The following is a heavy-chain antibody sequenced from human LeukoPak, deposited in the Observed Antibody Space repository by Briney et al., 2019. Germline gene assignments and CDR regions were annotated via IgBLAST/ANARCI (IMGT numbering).Heavy chain of an antibody. CDR3: ARHVSGGPDY. Sequence: SETLSLTCAVYGGSFSGYYWSWIRQPPGKGLEWIGEINHSGSTNYNPSLKSRVTISVDTSKNQFSLKLSSVTAADTAVYYCARHVSGGPDYWGQGTLVTVSS. CDR2: INHSGST. V-gene: IGHV4-34*01. CDR1: GGSFSGYY. D-gene: IGHD6-19*01. J-gene: IGHJ4*02.